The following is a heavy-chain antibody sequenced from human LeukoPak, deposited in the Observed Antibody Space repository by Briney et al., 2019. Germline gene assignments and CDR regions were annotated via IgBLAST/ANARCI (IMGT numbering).Heavy chain of an antibody. J-gene: IGHJ4*02. Sequence: SETLSLTCTVSGGSISGYYWSWIRQPPGKGLEWIGYIYYSGSTNYNPSLKSRVTISVDTSKNQFSLKLSSVTAADMAVYYCARGRGSGSYYDYFDYWGQGTLVTVSS. V-gene: IGHV4-59*01. CDR2: IYYSGST. CDR3: ARGRGSGSYYDYFDY. CDR1: GGSISGYY. D-gene: IGHD3-10*01.